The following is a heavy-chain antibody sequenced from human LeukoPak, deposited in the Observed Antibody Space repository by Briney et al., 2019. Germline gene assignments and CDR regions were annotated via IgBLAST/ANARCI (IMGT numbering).Heavy chain of an antibody. CDR2: MNPNSGNT. Sequence: GASVKVSCKASGYTFTSYYMHWVRQATGQGLEWMGWMNPNSGNTGYAQKFQGRVTMTRNTSISTAYMELSSLRSEDTAVYYCARVAYCGGDCYYYFDYWGQGTLVTVSS. D-gene: IGHD2-21*02. CDR1: GYTFTSYY. J-gene: IGHJ4*02. CDR3: ARVAYCGGDCYYYFDY. V-gene: IGHV1-8*02.